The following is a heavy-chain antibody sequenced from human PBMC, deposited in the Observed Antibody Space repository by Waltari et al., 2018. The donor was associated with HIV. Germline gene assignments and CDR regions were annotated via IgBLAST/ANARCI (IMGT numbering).Heavy chain of an antibody. CDR2: IYFSGGT. V-gene: IGHV4-39*01. CDR3: ARRHSSWSWFDP. Sequence: QLQLQESGPGLVKPSETLSLTCTVSGDSVTRGGLYWGWIRQPPGKGLAWIGAIYFSGGTFYNPSLKSRVTISVDTSMNQFSLKLTSVTAADRAVYYCARRHSSWSWFDPWGQGTLVTVSS. CDR1: GDSVTRGGLY. D-gene: IGHD6-13*01. J-gene: IGHJ5*02.